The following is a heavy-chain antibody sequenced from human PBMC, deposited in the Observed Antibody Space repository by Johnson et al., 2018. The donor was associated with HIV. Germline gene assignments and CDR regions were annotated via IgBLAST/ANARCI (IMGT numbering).Heavy chain of an antibody. V-gene: IGHV3-30-3*01. J-gene: IGHJ3*02. Sequence: QVQLVESGGGVVQPGRSLRLYCAASGFTFSSYALHWVRQAPGKGLEWVAVISYDGSNKYYADSVKGRFTISRDNSKNTLYLQMNSLRAEDTAVYYCARSMTTVTVAFDIWGQGTMVTVSS. CDR1: GFTFSSYA. CDR3: ARSMTTVTVAFDI. D-gene: IGHD4-17*01. CDR2: ISYDGSNK.